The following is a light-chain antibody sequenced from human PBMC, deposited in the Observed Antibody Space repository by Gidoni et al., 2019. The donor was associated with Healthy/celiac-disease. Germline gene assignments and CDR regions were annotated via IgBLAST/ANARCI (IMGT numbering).Light chain of an antibody. CDR1: QSVSSS. CDR3: QQRSNWPWT. CDR2: DAS. Sequence: EIVLTQSPATLSLSTGARATLSCRASQSVSSSLAGYQQKRGQPPRLLIYDASNRATGIPAMFSSSGSGTDFTLTISILEPEDFAVYCCQQRSNWPWTFGQGTKVEIK. V-gene: IGKV3-11*01. J-gene: IGKJ1*01.